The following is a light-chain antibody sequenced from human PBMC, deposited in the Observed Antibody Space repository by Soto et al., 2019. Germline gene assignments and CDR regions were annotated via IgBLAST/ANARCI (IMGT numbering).Light chain of an antibody. CDR1: QSVSSY. CDR3: QQRRGA. Sequence: EIVLTQSPATLSLSPGERATLSCRASQSVSSYLAWYQQKPGQAPRLLIYDASNRATGIPARFSGSGSGTDFTLTISSLDPEDFAVYYCQQRRGAFGPGTKVDIK. V-gene: IGKV3-11*01. J-gene: IGKJ3*01. CDR2: DAS.